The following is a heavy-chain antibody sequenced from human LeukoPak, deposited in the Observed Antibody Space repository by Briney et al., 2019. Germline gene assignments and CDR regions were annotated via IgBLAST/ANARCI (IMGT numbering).Heavy chain of an antibody. V-gene: IGHV3-23*01. Sequence: GGSLRLSCAASGFTFSSYAMSWVRQAPGKGLEWVSAISGSGGSTYYADSVKDRFTISRDNAKNTLFLQMHSLRAEDSAVYYCVSHCSSTSCYEYWGQGTLVTVSS. CDR3: VSHCSSTSCYEY. D-gene: IGHD2-2*01. J-gene: IGHJ4*02. CDR2: ISGSGGST. CDR1: GFTFSSYA.